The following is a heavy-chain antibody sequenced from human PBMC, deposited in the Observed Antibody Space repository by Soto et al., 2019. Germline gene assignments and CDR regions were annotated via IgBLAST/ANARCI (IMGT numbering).Heavy chain of an antibody. D-gene: IGHD2-2*02. CDR3: ARDMRGYFRSTGRYTGQSWCDP. CDR2: IYTSGST. Sequence: SETLSLTCTVSGGSISSYYWSWIRQPAGKGLEWIGRIYTSGSTNYNPSLKSRVTMSVDTSKNQFSLKLSSVTAADTAVYYCARDMRGYFRSTGRYTGQSWCDPWRRGPLGTVSS. CDR1: GGSISSYY. J-gene: IGHJ5*02. V-gene: IGHV4-4*07.